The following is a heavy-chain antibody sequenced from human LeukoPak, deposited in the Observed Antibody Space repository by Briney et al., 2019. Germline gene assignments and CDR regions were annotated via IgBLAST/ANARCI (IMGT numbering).Heavy chain of an antibody. Sequence: GGSLRLSCAASGFTFDDYGMSWVRQAPGKGLEWVSGINWNGGSTGYADSVKGRFTISRDNAKNTVYLQMNSLRAEDTAVYYCVRDRTTVTLFDSWGQGTLVTVSS. J-gene: IGHJ4*02. CDR3: VRDRTTVTLFDS. D-gene: IGHD4-17*01. CDR2: INWNGGST. V-gene: IGHV3-20*04. CDR1: GFTFDDYG.